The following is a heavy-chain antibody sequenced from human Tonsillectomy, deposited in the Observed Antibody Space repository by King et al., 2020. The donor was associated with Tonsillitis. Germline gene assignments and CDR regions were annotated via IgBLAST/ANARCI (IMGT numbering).Heavy chain of an antibody. CDR3: ARSDYSKDAFDI. D-gene: IGHD4-11*01. Sequence: VQLVESGGGLVQPGGSLRLSCAASGFTFSSDWMHWVSQAPGKGLVWFSRINSVGSSTSYADSVKGRFTISRDNAKNTLYLQMNSLRAEDTAEYYCARSDYSKDAFDIWGQGTMVTVSS. J-gene: IGHJ3*02. CDR1: GFTFSSDW. V-gene: IGHV3-74*01. CDR2: INSVGSST.